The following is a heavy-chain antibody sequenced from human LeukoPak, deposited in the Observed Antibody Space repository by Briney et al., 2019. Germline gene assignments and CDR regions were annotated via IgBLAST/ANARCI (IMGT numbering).Heavy chain of an antibody. D-gene: IGHD1-26*01. CDR1: GYTFTGYY. V-gene: IGHV1-2*02. Sequence: GASVKVSCKASGYTFTGYYMHWVRQAPGQGLEWMGWINPNSGGTNYAQKFQGRVTMTRDTSISTAYMELSRLRSDDTAVYYCARGPSIVGVTTYYYYMDVWGKGTTVTVSS. CDR3: ARGPSIVGVTTYYYYMDV. J-gene: IGHJ6*03. CDR2: INPNSGGT.